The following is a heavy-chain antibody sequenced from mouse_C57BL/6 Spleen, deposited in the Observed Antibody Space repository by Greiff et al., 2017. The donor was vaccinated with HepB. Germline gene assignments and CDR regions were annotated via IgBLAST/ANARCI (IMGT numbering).Heavy chain of an antibody. CDR1: GYTFTDYE. CDR2: IDPETGGT. D-gene: IGHD1-1*01. CDR3: TRRTVVAYYAMDY. Sequence: VQVVESGAELVRPGASVTLSCKASGYTFTDYEMHWVKQTPVHGLEWIGAIDPETGGTAYNQKFKGKAILTADKSSSTAYMELRSLTSEDSAVYYCTRRTVVAYYAMDYWGQGTSVTVSS. J-gene: IGHJ4*01. V-gene: IGHV1-15*01.